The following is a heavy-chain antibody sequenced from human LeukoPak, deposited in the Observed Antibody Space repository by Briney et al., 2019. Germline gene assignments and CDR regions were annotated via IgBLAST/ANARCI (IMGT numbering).Heavy chain of an antibody. D-gene: IGHD5-24*01. CDR3: ARSLRLQLRLFDY. V-gene: IGHV1-46*01. CDR2: INPSGGST. CDR1: GYTFTRYY. Sequence: ASVKVSCKASGYTFTRYYTHWVRQAPGQGLEWMGIINPSGGSTSYAQKFQGRVTMTRDTSTSTVYMELSSLRSEDTAVYYCARSLRLQLRLFDYWGQGTLVTVSS. J-gene: IGHJ4*02.